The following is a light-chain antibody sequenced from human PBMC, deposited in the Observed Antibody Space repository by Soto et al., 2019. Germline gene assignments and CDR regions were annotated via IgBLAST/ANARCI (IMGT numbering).Light chain of an antibody. CDR1: QGISNY. J-gene: IGKJ3*01. CDR3: QKYDRAPFT. Sequence: DIQMTQSPSSLSAYLGDRVTITCRASQGISNYLAWYQQKPGRLPKLLLFGASTLQSGVPARFSGSGSGTLITLTTNGLLTEDVATYYCQKYDRAPFTFGLGTKVDFK. V-gene: IGKV1-27*01. CDR2: GAS.